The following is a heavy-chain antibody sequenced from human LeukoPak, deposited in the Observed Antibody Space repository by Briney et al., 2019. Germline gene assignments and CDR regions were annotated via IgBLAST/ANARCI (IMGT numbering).Heavy chain of an antibody. J-gene: IGHJ4*02. V-gene: IGHV3-53*01. Sequence: GGSLRLSCAASGFTVSSNYMSWVRQAPGKGLEWVSVIYSGGSTYYADSVKGRFTISRDNSKNTLYLQMNSLRAEDTAVYYCAKGGVYYDFWSGSTTPFDYWGQGTLVTVSS. CDR3: AKGGVYYDFWSGSTTPFDY. CDR2: IYSGGST. D-gene: IGHD3-3*01. CDR1: GFTVSSNY.